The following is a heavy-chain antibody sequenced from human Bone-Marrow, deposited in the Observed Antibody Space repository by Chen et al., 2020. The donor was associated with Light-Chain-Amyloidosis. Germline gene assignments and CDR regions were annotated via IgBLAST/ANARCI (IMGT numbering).Heavy chain of an antibody. Sequence: QVQLVXXXXEVKKPGSSVKVSCKASGGTFSSYAISWVRQAPGQGLEWMGGIIPIFGTANYAQKFQGRVTITADESTSTAYMELSSMRSEDTAVYYCATENKYCSGGSCYSGLGAFDIWGQGTMVTVSS. V-gene: IGHV1-69*01. D-gene: IGHD2-15*01. CDR1: GGTFSSYA. CDR2: IIPIFGTA. J-gene: IGHJ3*02. CDR3: ATENKYCSGGSCYSGLGAFDI.